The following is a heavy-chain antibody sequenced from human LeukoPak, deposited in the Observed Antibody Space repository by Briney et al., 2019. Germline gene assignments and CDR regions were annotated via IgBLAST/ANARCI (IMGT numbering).Heavy chain of an antibody. D-gene: IGHD2-2*01. CDR3: ARSNQPDDY. V-gene: IGHV3-74*01. CDR1: GFTFRSYW. J-gene: IGHJ4*02. Sequence: GGSLRLCCAASGFTFRSYWMHWVRQVPGKGLVWVARINPGGSSITYADSVKGRFTISRDNAKNTLYLQMDSLRAEDTGVYYCARSNQPDDYWGQGTLVTVSS. CDR2: INPGGSSI.